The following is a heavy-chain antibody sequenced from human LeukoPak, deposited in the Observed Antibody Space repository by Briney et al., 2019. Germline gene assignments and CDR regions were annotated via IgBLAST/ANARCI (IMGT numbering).Heavy chain of an antibody. D-gene: IGHD3-22*01. CDR3: ARNDSSGYFDY. V-gene: IGHV4-38-2*01. Sequence: SETPSLTCAVSDYSISSGDYWGWIRQPPGKGLEWIGSVYYSGSTHYSPSLENRVTISVDTSKNQFSLKLRSVTAADTALYYCARNDSSGYFDYWGQGTLVTVSS. J-gene: IGHJ4*02. CDR1: DYSISSGDY. CDR2: VYYSGST.